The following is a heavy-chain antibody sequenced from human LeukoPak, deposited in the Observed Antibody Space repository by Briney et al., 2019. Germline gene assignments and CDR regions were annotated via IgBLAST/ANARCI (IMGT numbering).Heavy chain of an antibody. J-gene: IGHJ6*03. Sequence: SEPLSLTCTVSGGSISSYYWSWIRQPPGKGLEWIGYIYYSGSTNYNPSLKSRVTISVDTSKNQFSLKLSSVTAADTAVYYCARARGGYPSARPGYSSGWFFYYYYYMDVWGKGTTVTISS. D-gene: IGHD6-19*01. CDR1: GGSISSYY. CDR3: ARARGGYPSARPGYSSGWFFYYYYYMDV. CDR2: IYYSGST. V-gene: IGHV4-59*01.